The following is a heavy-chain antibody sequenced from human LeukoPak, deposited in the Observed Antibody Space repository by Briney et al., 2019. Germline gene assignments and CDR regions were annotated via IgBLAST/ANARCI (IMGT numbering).Heavy chain of an antibody. Sequence: SQTLSLTCAVSGGSISSGGYSWSWIRQPPGKGLEWIGYIYHSGSTYYNPSLKSRVTISVDRSKNQFSLKLSSVTAADTAVYYCARDFPYGDYGMDVWGQGTTVIVSS. CDR1: GGSISSGGYS. CDR2: IYHSGST. D-gene: IGHD4-17*01. V-gene: IGHV4-30-2*01. J-gene: IGHJ6*02. CDR3: ARDFPYGDYGMDV.